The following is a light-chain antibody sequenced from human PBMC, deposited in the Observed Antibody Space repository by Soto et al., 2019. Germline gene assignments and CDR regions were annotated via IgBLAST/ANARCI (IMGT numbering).Light chain of an antibody. V-gene: IGKV3-20*01. J-gene: IGKJ4*01. Sequence: EIVLTQSPGTLSLSPGERATLSCRASQSVSSSYLAWYQQKPGQAPRLLICGASSRATGIPDRFSGSGSGKDFTLTISRLEPEDFAVYYCKQYGRSPLTFGGGTKVEIX. CDR2: GAS. CDR1: QSVSSSY. CDR3: KQYGRSPLT.